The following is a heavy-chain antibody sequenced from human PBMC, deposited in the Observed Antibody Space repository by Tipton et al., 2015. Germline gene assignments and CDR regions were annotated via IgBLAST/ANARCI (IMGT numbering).Heavy chain of an antibody. CDR1: GFTFSSSA. CDR2: ISASGVNT. J-gene: IGHJ4*02. Sequence: SLRLSCAASGFTFSSSAMSWVRQAPGKGLECVSGISASGVNTYYADSVKGRFTISRDNSKNTLYLQMNSLRADDTAVYYCARSPQDPAVDYWGQGALVTVSS. V-gene: IGHV3-23*01. CDR3: ARSPQDPAVDY.